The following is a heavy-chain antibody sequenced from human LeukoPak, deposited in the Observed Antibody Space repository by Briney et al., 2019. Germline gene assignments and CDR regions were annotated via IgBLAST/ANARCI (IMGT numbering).Heavy chain of an antibody. CDR1: GGSFSGYY. CDR2: INHSGST. CDR3: ARAFTYYDILTGYYEPHTILDY. D-gene: IGHD3-9*01. Sequence: SKTLSLTCAVYGGSFSGYYWSWIRQPPGKGLEWIGEINHSGSTNYNPSLKSRVTISVDTSKNQFSLKLSSVTAADTAVYYCARAFTYYDILTGYYEPHTILDYWGQGTLVTVSS. V-gene: IGHV4-34*01. J-gene: IGHJ4*02.